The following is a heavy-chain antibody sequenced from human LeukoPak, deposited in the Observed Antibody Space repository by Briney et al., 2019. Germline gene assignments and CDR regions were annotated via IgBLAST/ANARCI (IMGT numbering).Heavy chain of an antibody. V-gene: IGHV4-59*12. J-gene: IGHJ3*01. D-gene: IGHD1-26*01. Sequence: SETLSLTCTVSGGSISSYYWSWIRQPPGKGLEWIGYIYYSGSTNYNPSLKSRVTISVDTSKNQFSLKLSSVAAADTAVYYCARRRSGSYYAFWGQGTMVTVSS. CDR3: ARRRSGSYYAF. CDR2: IYYSGST. CDR1: GGSISSYY.